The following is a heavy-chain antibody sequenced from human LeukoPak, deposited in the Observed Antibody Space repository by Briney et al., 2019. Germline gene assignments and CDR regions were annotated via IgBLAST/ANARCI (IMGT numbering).Heavy chain of an antibody. CDR2: INHSGST. CDR3: ARRSGSYRQLDY. D-gene: IGHD1-26*01. Sequence: PSETLSLTCAVYGGSFSGYYWSWIRQPPGKGLEWIGEINHSGSTNYNPSLKSRVTISVDTSKNQFSLKLSSVTAADTAVYYCARRSGSYRQLDYWGQGTLVTVSS. CDR1: GGSFSGYY. V-gene: IGHV4-34*01. J-gene: IGHJ4*02.